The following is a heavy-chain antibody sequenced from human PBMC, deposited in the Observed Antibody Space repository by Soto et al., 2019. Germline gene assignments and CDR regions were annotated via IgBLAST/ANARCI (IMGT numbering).Heavy chain of an antibody. CDR1: GFTLSDCY. CDR3: ARAVKQWLVGGDYYYYYMDV. CDR2: ISSSATII. V-gene: IGHV3-11*01. Sequence: QVQLVESGGGLVKPGGSLRLSCEASGFTLSDCYMTWIRQAPGKGLEWISYISSSATIIYYADSVKGRFTISRDNAKTSLYLQMNSLRADDTAVYYCARAVKQWLVGGDYYYYYMDVWGKGTTVTVSS. J-gene: IGHJ6*03. D-gene: IGHD6-19*01.